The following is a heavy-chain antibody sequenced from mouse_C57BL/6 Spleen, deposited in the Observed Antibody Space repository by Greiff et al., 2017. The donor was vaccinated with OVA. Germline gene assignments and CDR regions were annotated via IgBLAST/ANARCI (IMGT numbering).Heavy chain of an antibody. CDR1: GYSFTDYN. CDR2: INPNYGTT. D-gene: IGHD1-1*01. V-gene: IGHV1-39*01. CDR3: ARGDYGSSYSYAMDY. J-gene: IGHJ4*01. Sequence: EVKLQESGPELVKPGASVKISCKASGYSFTDYNMNWVKQSNGKSLEWIGVINPNYGTTSYNQKFKGKATLTVDQSSSTAYMQLNSLTSEDSAVYYCARGDYGSSYSYAMDYWGQGTSVTVSS.